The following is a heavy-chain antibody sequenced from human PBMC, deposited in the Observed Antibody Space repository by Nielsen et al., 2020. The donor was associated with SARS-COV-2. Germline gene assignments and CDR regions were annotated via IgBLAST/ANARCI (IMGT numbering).Heavy chain of an antibody. CDR2: IYSGGST. CDR1: GFVVSSNY. V-gene: IGHV3-66*01. J-gene: IGHJ4*02. Sequence: GESLKISCAASGFVVSSNYLTWVRQAPGKGLEWVSVIYSGGSTYYADSVKGRFTISRDNSKNTLYLQMNSLRAEDTAVYYCARANSGWYDGIYFDYWGQGTLVTVSS. D-gene: IGHD6-19*01. CDR3: ARANSGWYDGIYFDY.